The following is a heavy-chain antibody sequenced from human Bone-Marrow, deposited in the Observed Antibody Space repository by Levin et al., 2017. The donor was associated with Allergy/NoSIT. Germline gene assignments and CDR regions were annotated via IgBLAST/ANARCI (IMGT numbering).Heavy chain of an antibody. D-gene: IGHD3-10*01. CDR2: ARNKANSYTT. V-gene: IGHV3-72*01. Sequence: PGGSLRLSCAASGFTFSDHYMDWVRQAPGKGLEWVGRARNKANSYTTEYAASVKGRFTISRDDSKNSLYLQMNSLQTEDTAVYFCAKTSATYYKDYWGQGTLVTVSS. J-gene: IGHJ4*02. CDR3: AKTSATYYKDY. CDR1: GFTFSDHY.